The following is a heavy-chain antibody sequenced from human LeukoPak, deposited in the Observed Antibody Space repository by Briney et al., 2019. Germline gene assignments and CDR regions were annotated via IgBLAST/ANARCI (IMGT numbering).Heavy chain of an antibody. J-gene: IGHJ1*01. CDR2: IKQDGSEK. V-gene: IGHV3-7*05. CDR1: GLTFDNAW. D-gene: IGHD6-13*01. CDR3: ARALAAAGRAEYFQH. Sequence: PGGSLRLSCVVSGLTFDNAWMSWVRQAPGKGLEWVANIKQDGSEKSHVDSVKGRFTISRDNSKNTLYLQMNSLRAEDTAVYYCARALAAAGRAEYFQHWGQGTLVSVSS.